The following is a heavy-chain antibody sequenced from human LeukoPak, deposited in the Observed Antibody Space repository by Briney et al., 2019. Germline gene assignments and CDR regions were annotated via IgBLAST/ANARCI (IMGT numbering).Heavy chain of an antibody. V-gene: IGHV6-1*01. CDR1: GDSVSSNSAA. Sequence: PSQTLSLTCAISGDSVSSNSAAWNWIRQSPSRGLEWLGRTYYRSKWNNDYAGSVKSRLIINPDTSKNQFSLQLSSVTPEDTAVYFCARAGEGGWYFDLWGRGTLVTVSS. J-gene: IGHJ2*01. CDR3: ARAGEGGWYFDL. D-gene: IGHD7-27*01. CDR2: TYYRSKWNN.